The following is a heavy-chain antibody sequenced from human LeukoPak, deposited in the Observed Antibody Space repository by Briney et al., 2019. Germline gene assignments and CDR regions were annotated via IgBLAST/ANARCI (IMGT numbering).Heavy chain of an antibody. CDR1: GGTFSSYA. J-gene: IGHJ6*02. CDR3: ARESTEGDYYYYGMDV. Sequence: ASVKVSCKASGGTFSSYAISWVRQAPGQGLEWMGRIIPILGIANYAQKFQGRVTITADKSTSTAYMELSSLRSEDTAVYYCARESTEGDYYYYGMDVWGQGTTVTVSS. V-gene: IGHV1-69*04. D-gene: IGHD1-26*01. CDR2: IIPILGIA.